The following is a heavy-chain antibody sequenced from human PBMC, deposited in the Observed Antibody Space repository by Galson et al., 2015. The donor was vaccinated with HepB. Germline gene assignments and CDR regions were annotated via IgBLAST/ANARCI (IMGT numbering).Heavy chain of an antibody. Sequence: SLSLSCAASGFTFSSYGMHWVRQAPGKGLEWVAVIWYDVWYDGSNKYYADSVKGRFTISRDNSKNTLYLQMNSLRAEDTAVYYCARDFESSSWSFGYWGQGTLVTVSS. D-gene: IGHD6-13*01. CDR3: ARDFESSSWSFGY. V-gene: IGHV3-33*01. J-gene: IGHJ4*02. CDR1: GFTFSSYG. CDR2: IWYDVWYDGSNK.